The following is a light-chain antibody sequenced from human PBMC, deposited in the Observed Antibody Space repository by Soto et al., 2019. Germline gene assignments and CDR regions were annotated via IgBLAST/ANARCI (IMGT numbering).Light chain of an antibody. J-gene: IGLJ1*01. Sequence: QSVLTQPASVSGSPGQSIAISCTGTSSDVGSYNLVSWYQQHPGKAPKLMIYEGTKRPSGVSNRFSGSKSGNTASLTISGLQADVEAGYYCCSSAGSSLYVFGSGTNVTVL. CDR3: CSSAGSSLYV. V-gene: IGLV2-23*01. CDR2: EGT. CDR1: SSDVGSYNL.